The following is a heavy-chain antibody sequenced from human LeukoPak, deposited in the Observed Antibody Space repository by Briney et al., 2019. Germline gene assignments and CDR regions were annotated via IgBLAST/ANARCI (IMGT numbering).Heavy chain of an antibody. D-gene: IGHD3-22*01. V-gene: IGHV3-9*01. CDR1: GFTFDDYA. CDR2: ISWNSGTI. Sequence: PGRSLRLSCAASGFTFDDYAMHWVRQAPGKGLEWVSGISWNSGTIGYADSVKGRFTISRDNAKNSLYLQMNSLRAEDTALYYCAKDPASSGSYCPDYWGQGTLVTVSS. J-gene: IGHJ4*02. CDR3: AKDPASSGSYCPDY.